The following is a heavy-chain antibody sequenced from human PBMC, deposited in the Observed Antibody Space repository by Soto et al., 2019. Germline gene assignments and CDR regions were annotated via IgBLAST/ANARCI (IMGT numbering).Heavy chain of an antibody. Sequence: QVQLVQSGAEVKKPGSSVKVSCKASGSTFSSYTVSWVRQAPGQGLEWMGRIIPIVGIPSYAQKFQGRVTITADKSTGKVYMELRSLRSEDTAIYYCARGADTATSYYYYGMDVWGQGTTVTVS. D-gene: IGHD5-18*01. CDR2: IIPIVGIP. CDR3: ARGADTATSYYYYGMDV. CDR1: GSTFSSYT. J-gene: IGHJ6*02. V-gene: IGHV1-69*04.